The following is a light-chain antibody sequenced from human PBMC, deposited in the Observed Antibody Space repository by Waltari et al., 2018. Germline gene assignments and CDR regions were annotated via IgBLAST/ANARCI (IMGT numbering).Light chain of an antibody. J-gene: IGLJ3*02. V-gene: IGLV1-40*01. CDR3: QSYDKILSAWV. CDR2: ANT. Sequence: QSVLTQPPSVSGAPGQRVTVSCTGSTPNTGPGYDVQWYQQFPGRAPRLVIYANTYRPSGVPDRFSDTKSGSSASLAITGLQAEDEADYYCQSYDKILSAWVFGGGTKVTVL. CDR1: TPNTGPGYD.